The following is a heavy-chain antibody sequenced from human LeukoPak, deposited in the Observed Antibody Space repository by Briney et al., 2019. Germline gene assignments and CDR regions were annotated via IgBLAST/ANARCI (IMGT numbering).Heavy chain of an antibody. CDR1: GGSISSSSYY. CDR2: IYYSGST. D-gene: IGHD3-10*01. V-gene: IGHV4-39*01. CDR3: AAPMVRGVIRRAFDI. Sequence: SSETLSLTCTVSGGSISSSSYYWGWIRQPPGKGLEWIGSIYYSGSTYYNPSLKCRVTISVDTSKNQFSLKLSSVTAADTAVYYCAAPMVRGVIRRAFDIWGQGTMVTVSS. J-gene: IGHJ3*02.